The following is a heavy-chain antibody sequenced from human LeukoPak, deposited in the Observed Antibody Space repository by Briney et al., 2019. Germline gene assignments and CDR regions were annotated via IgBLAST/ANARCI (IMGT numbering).Heavy chain of an antibody. CDR3: ATLAGYIYGVTSDF. V-gene: IGHV1-2*02. CDR1: GYTFTGYY. D-gene: IGHD5-18*01. CDR2: INPNSGGT. J-gene: IGHJ4*02. Sequence: ASVKVSCKASGYTFTGYYMHWVRQAPGQGLEWMGWINPNSGGTNYAQKFQGRVTMTRDTSISTAYMELSRLRSDDTAVYYCATLAGYIYGVTSDFWGQGTLVTVSS.